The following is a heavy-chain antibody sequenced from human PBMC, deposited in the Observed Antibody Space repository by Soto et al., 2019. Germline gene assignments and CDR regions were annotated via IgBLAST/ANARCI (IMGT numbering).Heavy chain of an antibody. V-gene: IGHV1-3*01. CDR3: AFGTTYYYGRDV. CDR2: INAGNGNT. Sequence: QVQLVQSGAEVKKPGASVKVSCKASGYTFTSYAMHWVRQAPGQRLEWMGWINAGNGNTKYSQKFQGRVTITRDTAASTAYMELSSLRSEDTAVYYCAFGTTYYYGRDVWGQGTTVTVSS. J-gene: IGHJ6*02. D-gene: IGHD1-7*01. CDR1: GYTFTSYA.